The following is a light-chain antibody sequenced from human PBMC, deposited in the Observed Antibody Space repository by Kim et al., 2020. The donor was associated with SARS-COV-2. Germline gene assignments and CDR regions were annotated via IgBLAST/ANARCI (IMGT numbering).Light chain of an antibody. Sequence: PGQNAHIPCSGDKLGDTYTSWYQQKPGPSPLLVIYQDTKRPSGIPERFSGSTSGNTATLTITGAQAMDEADYYCQAWDSSTLYVFGAGTKVTVL. CDR2: QDT. J-gene: IGLJ1*01. CDR1: KLGDTY. CDR3: QAWDSSTLYV. V-gene: IGLV3-1*01.